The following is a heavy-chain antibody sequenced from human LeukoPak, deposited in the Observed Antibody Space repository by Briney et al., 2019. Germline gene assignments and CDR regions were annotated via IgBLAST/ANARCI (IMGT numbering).Heavy chain of an antibody. V-gene: IGHV3-74*01. CDR1: GFTFSSYW. J-gene: IGHJ3*02. D-gene: IGHD3-22*01. CDR2: INSDGSST. Sequence: GGSLRLSCAASGFTFSSYWMHWVRQAPGKGLVWVSRINSDGSSTSYADSVKGRFTISRDNAKNTLYLQMNSLRAEDTAVYYCARVHSSGYYYGAFDIWGQGTMVTVSS. CDR3: ARVHSSGYYYGAFDI.